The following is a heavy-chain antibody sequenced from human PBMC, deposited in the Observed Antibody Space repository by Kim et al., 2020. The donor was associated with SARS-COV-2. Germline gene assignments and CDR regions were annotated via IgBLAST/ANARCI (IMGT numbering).Heavy chain of an antibody. CDR2: IRSKAYGGTT. V-gene: IGHV3-49*03. D-gene: IGHD2-2*01. CDR1: GFTFGDYA. Sequence: GSLRLSCTASGFTFGDYAMSWFRQAPGKGLEWVGFIRSKAYGGTTEYAASVKGRFTISRDDSKSIAYLQMNSLKTEDTAVYYCTRYQLLSGYYGMDVWGQGTTVTVSS. J-gene: IGHJ6*02. CDR3: TRYQLLSGYYGMDV.